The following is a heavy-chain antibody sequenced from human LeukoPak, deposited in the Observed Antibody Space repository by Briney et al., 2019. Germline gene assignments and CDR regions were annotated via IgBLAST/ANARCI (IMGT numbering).Heavy chain of an antibody. J-gene: IGHJ4*02. Sequence: GGSLRLSCAASGFTFSSYAMSWVRQAPGKGLEWVSAISGSGGSTYYADSVKGRFTISRDNSKNTLYLQMNSLRAEDTAVYYCAKGGYSSSWYAIDYWGQGTLVTVSS. CDR2: ISGSGGST. D-gene: IGHD6-13*01. V-gene: IGHV3-23*01. CDR1: GFTFSSYA. CDR3: AKGGYSSSWYAIDY.